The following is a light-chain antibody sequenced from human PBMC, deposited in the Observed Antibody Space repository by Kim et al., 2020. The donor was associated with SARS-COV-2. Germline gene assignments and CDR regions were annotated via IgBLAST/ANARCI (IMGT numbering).Light chain of an antibody. J-gene: IGLJ3*02. CDR2: GSS. Sequence: RVTSPCTGSSSNIGAGYEVHWYQQLPGTAPKLLIYGSSNRPSGVPDRFSGSKSGTSASLAITGLQAEDEADYYCQSYDSSLSGWVFGGGTQLTVL. CDR1: SSNIGAGYE. CDR3: QSYDSSLSGWV. V-gene: IGLV1-40*01.